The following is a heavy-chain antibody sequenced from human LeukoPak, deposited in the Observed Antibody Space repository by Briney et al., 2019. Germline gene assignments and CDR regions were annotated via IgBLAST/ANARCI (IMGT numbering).Heavy chain of an antibody. CDR1: GGSISSGDYC. V-gene: IGHV4-34*01. CDR3: ARVTFVTMVRGRHGLTYYFDY. J-gene: IGHJ4*02. D-gene: IGHD3-10*01. CDR2: INHSGST. Sequence: PSETLSLTCTVSGGSISSGDYCWSWIRQPPGKGLEWIGEINHSGSTNYNPSLKSRVPISVDTSKNQLSLKLSSVTAADTAVYYCARVTFVTMVRGRHGLTYYFDYWGQGTLVTVSS.